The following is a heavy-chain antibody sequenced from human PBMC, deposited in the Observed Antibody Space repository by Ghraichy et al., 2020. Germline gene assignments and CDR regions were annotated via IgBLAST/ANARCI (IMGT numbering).Heavy chain of an antibody. CDR3: ARKVGGLREGYYYYYYYMDV. V-gene: IGHV4-34*01. CDR1: GGSFSGYY. CDR2: INHSGST. J-gene: IGHJ6*03. Sequence: SETLSLTCAVYGGSFSGYYWSWIRQPPGKGLEWIGEINHSGSTNYNPSLKSRVTISVDTSKNQFSLKLSSVTAADTAVYYCARKVGGLREGYYYYYYYMDVWGKGTTVTVSS. D-gene: IGHD3-10*01.